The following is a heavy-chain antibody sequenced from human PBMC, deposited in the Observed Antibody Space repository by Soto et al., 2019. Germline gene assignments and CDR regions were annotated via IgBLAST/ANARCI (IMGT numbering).Heavy chain of an antibody. V-gene: IGHV3-48*02. D-gene: IGHD2-15*01. J-gene: IGHJ4*02. Sequence: QLVESGGGLVQPGGSLRLSCAASGFTFSDYPMNWVRQAPGKGLEWVSSIRTISSAIYFADSVRGRFTISRDNARNSLYLQMTSQRDEDTAVYYCARETPSFDSWGQGTLVTVSS. CDR2: IRTISSAI. CDR1: GFTFSDYP. CDR3: ARETPSFDS.